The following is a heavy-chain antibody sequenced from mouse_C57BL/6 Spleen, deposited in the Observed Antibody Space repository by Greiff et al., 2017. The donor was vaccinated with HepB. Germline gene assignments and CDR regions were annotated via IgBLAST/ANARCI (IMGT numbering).Heavy chain of an antibody. CDR1: GYAFTNYL. Sequence: QVQLKQSGAELVRPGTSVKVSCKASGYAFTNYLIEWVKQRPGQGLEWIGVINPGSGGTNYNEKFKGKATLTADKSSSTAYMQLSSLTSEDSAVYFCARGGELGRVDYWGQGTTLTVSS. J-gene: IGHJ2*01. D-gene: IGHD4-1*01. CDR2: INPGSGGT. CDR3: ARGGELGRVDY. V-gene: IGHV1-54*01.